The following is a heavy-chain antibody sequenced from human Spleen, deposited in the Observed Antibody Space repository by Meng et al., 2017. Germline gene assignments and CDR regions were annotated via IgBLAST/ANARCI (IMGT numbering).Heavy chain of an antibody. CDR2: INPKSGDT. V-gene: IGHV1-2*06. Sequence: QVQLVQSGAEVKKPGASVKCSCKASGYTFPDYYLHWVRRAPGQGLEWMGRINPKSGDTHYAQKFQGRVTMTGDTSISTAYMELSGLRSDDTAMYYCARDEDISAAGKLFGDYWGQGTLVTVSS. CDR3: ARDEDISAAGKLFGDY. CDR1: GYTFPDYY. D-gene: IGHD6-13*01. J-gene: IGHJ4*02.